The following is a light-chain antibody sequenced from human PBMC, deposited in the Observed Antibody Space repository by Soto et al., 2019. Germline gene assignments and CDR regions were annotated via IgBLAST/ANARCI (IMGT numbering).Light chain of an antibody. J-gene: IGKJ2*01. CDR1: ESVSSN. CDR2: DTS. V-gene: IGKV3-15*01. Sequence: EIVMTQSPGTLSVSPGESATLSCRASESVSSNLAGYEQKPGQAPRLLIYDTSTRATGVPARFSGSGSGTEFTLTISSLQSEDFAVYFCQKYNNWPLTFGQGTKLEIK. CDR3: QKYNNWPLT.